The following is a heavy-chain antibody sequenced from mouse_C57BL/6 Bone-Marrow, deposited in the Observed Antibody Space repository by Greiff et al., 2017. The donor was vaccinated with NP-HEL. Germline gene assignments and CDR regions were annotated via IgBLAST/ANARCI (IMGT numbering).Heavy chain of an antibody. CDR1: GFNIKDDY. Sequence: EVKLMESGAELVRPGASVTLSCTASGFNIKDDYMHWVKQRPEQGLEWIGWIDPENGDTEYASKFQGKATITADTSSNTAYLQLSSLTSEDTAVYYCTTDDYHFDYWGQGTTLTVSS. V-gene: IGHV14-4*01. CDR3: TTDDYHFDY. D-gene: IGHD2-4*01. J-gene: IGHJ2*01. CDR2: IDPENGDT.